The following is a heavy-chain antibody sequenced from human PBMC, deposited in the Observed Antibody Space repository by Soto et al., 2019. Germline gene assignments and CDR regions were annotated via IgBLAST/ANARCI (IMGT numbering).Heavy chain of an antibody. CDR3: ARDRALMITFGGVIVPPFDY. V-gene: IGHV3-23*01. CDR2: ISASGGGT. CDR1: GFTFSNFA. Sequence: PGGSLRLSCAASGFTFSNFAMIWVRQAPGKGLEWVSGISASGGGTHYADSVKGRFTISRDNSKNTLNLQMNSVRAEDTAVYYCARDRALMITFGGVIVPPFDYWGQGTLVTVSS. J-gene: IGHJ4*02. D-gene: IGHD3-16*02.